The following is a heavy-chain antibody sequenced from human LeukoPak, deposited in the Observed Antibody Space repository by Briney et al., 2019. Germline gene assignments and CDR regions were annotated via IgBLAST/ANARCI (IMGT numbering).Heavy chain of an antibody. V-gene: IGHV4-34*01. CDR1: GGSFSGYY. D-gene: IGHD3-16*02. CDR2: INHSGST. J-gene: IGHJ4*02. Sequence: SETLSLTCAVYGGSFSGYYWSWIRQPPGKGLEWIGEINHSGSTNYNPSLKSRVTISVDTSKNQFSLKLSSVTAADTAVYYCARGSRDYIWGSYRNDYWGQGTLVTVSS. CDR3: ARGSRDYIWGSYRNDY.